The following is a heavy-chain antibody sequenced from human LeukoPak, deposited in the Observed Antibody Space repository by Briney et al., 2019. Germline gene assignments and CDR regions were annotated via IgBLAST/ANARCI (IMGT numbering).Heavy chain of an antibody. CDR3: ARDLGGYSSGSYFYYMDI. CDR1: GGSISSYY. J-gene: IGHJ6*03. D-gene: IGHD5-18*01. V-gene: IGHV4-4*07. Sequence: SETLSLTCTVSGGSISSYYCSWIRQPAGKGLEWIGRIYGSGNTNYNPSLRNRVTMSLDTSKNQLSLKLSSVTAADTAVYYCARDLGGYSSGSYFYYMDIWGKGTTVTVSS. CDR2: IYGSGNT.